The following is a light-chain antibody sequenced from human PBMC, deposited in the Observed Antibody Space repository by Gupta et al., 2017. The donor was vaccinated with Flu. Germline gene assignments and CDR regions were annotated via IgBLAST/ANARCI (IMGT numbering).Light chain of an antibody. CDR3: QQYGTSPLA. CDR2: GAS. V-gene: IGKV3-20*01. J-gene: IGKJ1*01. Sequence: EIELTQSPGTLSLSPGERATLSCRASQSVVSTYLAWYQQKPGQAPRLLIFGASSRATGIPDRFSGSGSGTDFTLTISRLEPEDFAVYYCQQYGTSPLAFGQGTKVEIK. CDR1: QSVVSTY.